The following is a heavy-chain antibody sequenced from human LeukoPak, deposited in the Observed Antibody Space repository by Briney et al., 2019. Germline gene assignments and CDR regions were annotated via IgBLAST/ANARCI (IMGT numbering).Heavy chain of an antibody. J-gene: IGHJ6*03. CDR2: INPNSGGT. D-gene: IGHD4-17*01. Sequence: GASVKVSCKASGYTFTGYYMHWVRQAPGQGLEWMGWINPNSGGTNYAQKFQGRVTMTRDTSISTAYMELSRLRSDDTAVYYCAKAYYGDYAGGNYYYMDVWGKGTTVTVSS. CDR1: GYTFTGYY. CDR3: AKAYYGDYAGGNYYYMDV. V-gene: IGHV1-2*02.